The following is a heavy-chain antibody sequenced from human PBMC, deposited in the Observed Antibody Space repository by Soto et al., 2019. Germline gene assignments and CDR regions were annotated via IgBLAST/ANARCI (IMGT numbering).Heavy chain of an antibody. D-gene: IGHD2-2*01. CDR2: IKSKTDGGTT. J-gene: IGHJ6*02. V-gene: IGHV3-15*01. CDR1: GFTFSNAW. CDR3: TTEECSSTSCYLYYYYGMDV. Sequence: GWSLRLSCAASGFTFSNAWMSWVRQAPGKGLEWVGRIKSKTDGGTTDYAAPVKGRFTISRDDSKNTLYLQMNSLKTEDTAVYYCTTEECSSTSCYLYYYYGMDVWGQGTTVTVSS.